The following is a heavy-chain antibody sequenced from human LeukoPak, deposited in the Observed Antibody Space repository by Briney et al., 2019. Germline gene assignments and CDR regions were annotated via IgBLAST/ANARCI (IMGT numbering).Heavy chain of an antibody. CDR2: ISGSGGST. Sequence: PGGSLRLSCAASGFTFSSYAMSWVRQAPGKGLEWVSAISGSGGSTYYAASVKGRFTISRDNSKNTLYLQMNSLRAEDTAVYYCAKRARGVIISDIDYWGQGTLVTVSS. J-gene: IGHJ4*02. D-gene: IGHD3-10*01. CDR1: GFTFSSYA. CDR3: AKRARGVIISDIDY. V-gene: IGHV3-23*01.